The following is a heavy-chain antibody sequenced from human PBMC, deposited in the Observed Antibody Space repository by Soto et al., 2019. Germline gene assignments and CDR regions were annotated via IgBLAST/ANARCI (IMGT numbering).Heavy chain of an antibody. CDR3: ARWGCSGSNCNLNQRSFDL. V-gene: IGHV3-33*03. CDR1: GFIFNEYG. Sequence: QVQLVESGGGVVQPGRSLRLSCAASGFIFNEYGMHWVRQAPGKGLAWVAVIWYDGSNKYYADSVKGRFNFSRDNSKNTMSLQMNSLRVEDTAVYYCARWGCSGSNCNLNQRSFDLWGQGTLVTVSS. J-gene: IGHJ4*02. CDR2: IWYDGSNK. D-gene: IGHD2-15*01.